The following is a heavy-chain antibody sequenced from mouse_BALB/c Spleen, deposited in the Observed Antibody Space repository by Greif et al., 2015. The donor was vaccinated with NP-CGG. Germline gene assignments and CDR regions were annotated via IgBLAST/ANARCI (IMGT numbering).Heavy chain of an antibody. CDR3: ARRGSSGYPFAY. CDR1: GFAFSSYD. D-gene: IGHD3-1*01. V-gene: IGHV5-12-1*01. J-gene: IGHJ3*01. CDR2: ISSGGGST. Sequence: EVMLVESGGGLVKPGGSLKLSCAASGFAFSSYDMSWVRQTPEKRLEWVAYISSGGGSTYYPDTVKGRFTISRDNAKNTLCLQMSSLKSEDTAMYYCARRGSSGYPFAYWGQGTLVTVSA.